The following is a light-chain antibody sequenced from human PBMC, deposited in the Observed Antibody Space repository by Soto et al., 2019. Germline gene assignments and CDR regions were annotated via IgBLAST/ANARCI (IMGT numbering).Light chain of an antibody. CDR1: QGISSA. Sequence: AIQLTQSPSSLSASVGDRVTITCRASQGISSALAWYQQKPGKAPKLLIYDASSLESGVPSRFSGSGSGTDFPITISSLQPEDFATYYCQQFNNYPITFDQGTRLEIK. J-gene: IGKJ5*01. V-gene: IGKV1D-13*01. CDR3: QQFNNYPIT. CDR2: DAS.